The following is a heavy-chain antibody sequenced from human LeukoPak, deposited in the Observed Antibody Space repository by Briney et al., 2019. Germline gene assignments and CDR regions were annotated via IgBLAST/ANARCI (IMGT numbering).Heavy chain of an antibody. V-gene: IGHV3-30*03. J-gene: IGHJ3*02. CDR1: GFTFSSYG. CDR2: ISYDGSNK. D-gene: IGHD5-24*01. Sequence: GGSLRLSCAASGFTFSSYGMHWVRQAPGKGLEWVAVISYDGSNKYYADSVKGRFTISRDNSKNTLYLQMNSLRAEDTAVYYCAREGRWLQSRAFDIWGQGTMVTVSS. CDR3: AREGRWLQSRAFDI.